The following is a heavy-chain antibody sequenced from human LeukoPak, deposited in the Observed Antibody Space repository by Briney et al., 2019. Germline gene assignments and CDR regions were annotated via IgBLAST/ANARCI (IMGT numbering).Heavy chain of an antibody. Sequence: GGSLRLSCAASGFTFSDYYISWIRQAPGKGLEWVSCISGSGSTIYYADSVKGRFTISRDNAEKSLYLQMNSLRAEDTAVYFCARGYDGYYGMDVWGQGTTVTVSS. D-gene: IGHD5-12*01. CDR2: ISGSGSTI. CDR3: ARGYDGYYGMDV. V-gene: IGHV3-11*01. J-gene: IGHJ6*02. CDR1: GFTFSDYY.